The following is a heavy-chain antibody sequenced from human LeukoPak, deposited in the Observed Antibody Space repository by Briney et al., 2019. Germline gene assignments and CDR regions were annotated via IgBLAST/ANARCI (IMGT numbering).Heavy chain of an antibody. CDR1: GFTFSSYE. D-gene: IGHD3-10*01. Sequence: GGSLRLSCAASGFTFSSYEMNWVRQAPGKGLEWVSYISSSGSTIYYADSVKGRFTISRDNAKNSLYLQMNSLRAEDTAVYYCATANNYYGSGSFDYWGQGTLVTVSS. CDR2: ISSSGSTI. J-gene: IGHJ4*02. CDR3: ATANNYYGSGSFDY. V-gene: IGHV3-48*03.